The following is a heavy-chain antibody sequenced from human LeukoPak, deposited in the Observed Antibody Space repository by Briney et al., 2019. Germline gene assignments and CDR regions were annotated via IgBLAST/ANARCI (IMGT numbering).Heavy chain of an antibody. CDR2: IIPIFGTA. CDR3: ARGSYYDSSDYYYYMDV. V-gene: IGHV1-69*13. J-gene: IGHJ6*03. Sequence: GASVKVSCKASGGTFSSYAISWVRQAPGQGLEWMGGIIPIFGTANYAQKFQGRVTITADESTSTAYMELSSLRSEDTAVYYCARGSYYDSSDYYYYMDVWVKGTTVTISS. D-gene: IGHD3-22*01. CDR1: GGTFSSYA.